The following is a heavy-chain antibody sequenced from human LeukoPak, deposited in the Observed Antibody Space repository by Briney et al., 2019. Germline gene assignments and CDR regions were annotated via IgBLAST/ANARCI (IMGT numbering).Heavy chain of an antibody. J-gene: IGHJ4*02. V-gene: IGHV3-7*01. CDR3: GRFGYVAAVDL. D-gene: IGHD3-10*01. CDR1: GFSFNSYW. Sequence: GGSLRLSCAASGFSFNSYWMTWVRQAPGRGLEWVANINPAGSDTYYVDPVKGRFTISRDNAKNLVYLQMNSLGAEDTAVYSCGRFGYVAAVDLWGQGTLVPVSS. CDR2: INPAGSDT.